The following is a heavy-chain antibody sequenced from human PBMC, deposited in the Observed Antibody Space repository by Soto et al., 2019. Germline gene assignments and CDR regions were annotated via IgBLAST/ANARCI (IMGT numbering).Heavy chain of an antibody. CDR3: ARSAHFFDS. CDR2: ISTTSATI. J-gene: IGHJ4*02. CDR1: GFPFSSYN. V-gene: IGHV3-48*02. Sequence: EVQLVESGGGLVQPGGSLRLSCAASGFPFSSYNLNWVRQAPGEGLEWVSYISTTSATIYYADSGKCRFTISRDNAKNSLYLQMNSLRDEDTAVYFCARSAHFFDSWGQGTLVTVSS.